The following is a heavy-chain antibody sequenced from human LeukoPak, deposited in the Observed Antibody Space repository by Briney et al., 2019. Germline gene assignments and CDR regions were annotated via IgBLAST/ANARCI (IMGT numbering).Heavy chain of an antibody. J-gene: IGHJ5*02. CDR3: ARHIAAAGTRWGDWFDP. CDR2: ISYSGST. Sequence: ASETLSLTCTVSGGSISSYYCSWIRQPPGKGLEWVGYISYSGSTTYNPSLNSRVTISADTSKNHFSLKLSSVTAADTAVYYCARHIAAAGTRWGDWFDPWGQGTLSPSPQ. CDR1: GGSISSYY. D-gene: IGHD6-13*01. V-gene: IGHV4-59*01.